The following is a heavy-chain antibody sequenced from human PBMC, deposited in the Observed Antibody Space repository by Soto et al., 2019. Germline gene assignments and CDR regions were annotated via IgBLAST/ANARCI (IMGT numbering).Heavy chain of an antibody. CDR2: IYYSGST. CDR1: GGSISSYY. D-gene: IGHD4-17*01. CDR3: ARDLSGDHWFDP. J-gene: IGHJ5*02. V-gene: IGHV4-59*01. Sequence: SETLSLTCTVSGGSISSYYWSWIRQPPGKGLEWIGYIYYSGSTNYNPSLKSRVTISVDTSKNQFSLKLSSVTAADTAVYYCARDLSGDHWFDPWGQGTQVTVSS.